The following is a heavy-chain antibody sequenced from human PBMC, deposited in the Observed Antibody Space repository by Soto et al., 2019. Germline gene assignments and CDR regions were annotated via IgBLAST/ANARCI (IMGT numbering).Heavy chain of an antibody. D-gene: IGHD3-22*01. V-gene: IGHV4-59*08. CDR3: ARMDSSGFVPDY. CDR1: GGSISSYY. Sequence: QVQLQESGPGLVKPSETLSLTCTVSGGSISSYYWSWIRQPPGKGLEWIGYIYYSGSTNYNPSLKRRVTISVDTSKNQFSLKLSSVTAADTAVYYCARMDSSGFVPDYWGQGTLVTVSS. J-gene: IGHJ4*02. CDR2: IYYSGST.